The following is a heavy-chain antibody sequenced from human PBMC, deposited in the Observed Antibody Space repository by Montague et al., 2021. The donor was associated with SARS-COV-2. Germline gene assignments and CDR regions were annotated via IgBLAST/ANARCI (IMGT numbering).Heavy chain of an antibody. V-gene: IGHV4-31*03. J-gene: IGHJ6*02. CDR2: MDYSGST. Sequence: TLSLTCTVSGGSISSGGCYWSWIRQHPGKGLEWIGYMDYSGSTYYXPSLKSRVTISVDTSKNQFSLKLSSVTAADTAVYYCGTSLSGGYYDILTGYYSGYYYDMDVWGQGTTVTVSS. CDR1: GGSISSGGCY. CDR3: GTSLSGGYYDILTGYYSGYYYDMDV. D-gene: IGHD3-9*01.